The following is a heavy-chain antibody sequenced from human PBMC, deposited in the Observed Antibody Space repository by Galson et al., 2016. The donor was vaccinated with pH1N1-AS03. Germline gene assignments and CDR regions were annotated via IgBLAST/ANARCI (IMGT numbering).Heavy chain of an antibody. Sequence: SLRLSCAASGFTLGTYDMHWVRQAPGKGLEWVGINRYYGSSEYYGDSMKGRISISRDNSQNTISLQMNSLRVEDTAVYYCVRGSGYYFDSWGQGTLVIVSS. V-gene: IGHV3-33*01. CDR1: GFTLGTYD. J-gene: IGHJ4*02. D-gene: IGHD3-3*01. CDR3: VRGSGYYFDS. CDR2: NRYYGSSE.